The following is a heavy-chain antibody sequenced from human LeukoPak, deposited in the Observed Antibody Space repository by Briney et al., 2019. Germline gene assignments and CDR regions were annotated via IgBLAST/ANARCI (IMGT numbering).Heavy chain of an antibody. D-gene: IGHD1-26*01. V-gene: IGHV1-46*01. Sequence: ASVKDSRKSSGYTFTSYYMHWLRQAPGQGLEWMGIINPIGGSKSYAQKYQGRVTMTKDTSTSTVHMELSSLSSEDTAVYYCARTYSGSHDATGDYWGQGTLVTVSS. CDR1: GYTFTSYY. CDR3: ARTYSGSHDATGDY. J-gene: IGHJ4*02. CDR2: INPIGGSK.